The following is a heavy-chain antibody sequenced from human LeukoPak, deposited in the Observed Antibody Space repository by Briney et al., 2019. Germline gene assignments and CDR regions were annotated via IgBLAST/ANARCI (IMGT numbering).Heavy chain of an antibody. Sequence: PGGSLRLSCAASGFTFSSYAMSWVRQAPGKGLEWVSAISGSGGSTYYADSVKGRFTISRDNARNTLYLQMNSLRAEDTAVYYCTRQMPAIRYFDFWGQGTLVTVSS. CDR1: GFTFSSYA. V-gene: IGHV3-23*01. CDR3: TRQMPAIRYFDF. J-gene: IGHJ4*02. CDR2: ISGSGGST. D-gene: IGHD5-24*01.